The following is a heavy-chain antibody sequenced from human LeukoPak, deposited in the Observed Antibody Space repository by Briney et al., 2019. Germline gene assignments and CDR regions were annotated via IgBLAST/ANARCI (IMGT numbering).Heavy chain of an antibody. Sequence: SETLSLTCTVSGGSISSGGYYWSWIRQHPGKGLEWIGYIHYSGSTYYNPSLKSRVTISVDTSKNQFSLKLSSVTAADTAVYYCARTIAAAPHMDVWGKGTTVTVSS. V-gene: IGHV4-31*03. CDR3: ARTIAAAPHMDV. CDR1: GGSISSGGYY. J-gene: IGHJ6*03. D-gene: IGHD6-13*01. CDR2: IHYSGST.